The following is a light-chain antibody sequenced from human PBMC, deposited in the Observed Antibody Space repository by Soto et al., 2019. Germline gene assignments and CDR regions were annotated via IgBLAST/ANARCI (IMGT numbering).Light chain of an antibody. CDR3: QQYGGSPMYT. J-gene: IGKJ2*01. Sequence: EIVLTQSPGTLSLSPGERATLACRASQSGGGGFLAWYQHKPGQAPRLLIHATSNMATGIPDRFSGSGSVTDFTLTISRLEPEDFPVYYCQQYGGSPMYTFGQGTQLEIK. CDR2: ATS. V-gene: IGKV3-20*01. CDR1: QSGGGGF.